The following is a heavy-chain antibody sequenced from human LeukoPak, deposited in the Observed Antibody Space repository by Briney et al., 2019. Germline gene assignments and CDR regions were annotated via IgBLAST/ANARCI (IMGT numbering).Heavy chain of an antibody. Sequence: GSLRLSCAASGFTFSTYTMNWVRQAPGKGLEWVSYITSSSSTIYYADSVKGRFTISRDNAKNSLYLQMNSLRAEDTAVYYCARDVVGPLDYWGQGTLVTVSS. CDR3: ARDVVGPLDY. CDR2: ITSSSSTI. J-gene: IGHJ4*02. V-gene: IGHV3-48*04. CDR1: GFTFSTYT. D-gene: IGHD2-21*01.